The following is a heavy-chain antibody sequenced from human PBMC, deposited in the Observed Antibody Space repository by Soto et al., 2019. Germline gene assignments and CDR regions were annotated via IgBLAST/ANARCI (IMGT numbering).Heavy chain of an antibody. V-gene: IGHV4-4*02. J-gene: IGHJ4*02. CDR2: IYHVGFT. CDR3: ASVRTPTSTRPAAVLYHFDY. Sequence: QVHLQESCPGLVKPSGTLSLTCGVSGASVSSSHWWTWVRQPPGKGLGWIGEIYHVGFTSDNPSRKSRVIKSMDQSRNQLSLEMSSVTDAETAVYYCASVRTPTSTRPAAVLYHFDYWGQGSLVTV. CDR1: GASVSSSHW. D-gene: IGHD2-2*01.